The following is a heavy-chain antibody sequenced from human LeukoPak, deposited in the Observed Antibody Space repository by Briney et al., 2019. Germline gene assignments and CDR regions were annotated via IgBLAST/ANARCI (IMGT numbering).Heavy chain of an antibody. CDR3: AKDRDYYDSSGYSGLDY. CDR2: IRYDGSNK. V-gene: IGHV3-30*02. J-gene: IGHJ4*02. CDR1: GFIFSSYG. D-gene: IGHD3-22*01. Sequence: PGGSLRVSCAASGFIFSSYGMHWVRQAPGKGLEWVAFIRYDGSNKYYADSVKGRFTISRDNSKNTLYLQMNSLRAEDTAVYYCAKDRDYYDSSGYSGLDYWGQGTLVTVSS.